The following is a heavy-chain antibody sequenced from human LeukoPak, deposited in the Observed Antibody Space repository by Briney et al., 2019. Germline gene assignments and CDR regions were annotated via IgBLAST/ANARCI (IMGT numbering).Heavy chain of an antibody. CDR3: ARQADYNVLTGYHKGHLDY. J-gene: IGHJ4*02. CDR2: IYPGDSDT. V-gene: IGHV5-51*01. CDR1: GYSFTSYW. D-gene: IGHD3-9*01. Sequence: GESLQISCKVSGYSFTSYWIGWVRQMPGKGLEWMGIIYPGDSDTRYSPSFQGQVTISADKSITTAYLQWSSLQASDTAMYYCARQADYNVLTGYHKGHLDYWRLGTLVTVCS.